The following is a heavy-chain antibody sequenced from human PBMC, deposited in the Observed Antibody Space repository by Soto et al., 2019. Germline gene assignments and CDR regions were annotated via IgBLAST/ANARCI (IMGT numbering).Heavy chain of an antibody. D-gene: IGHD3-9*01. J-gene: IGHJ5*02. Sequence: QVKLQESGPGLEKPSGTLSLTCAVSGGSISNSRWWTWVRQAPGKGLEWIGEIHDRGSTNYNLPLNSGATVSIDRSKHQFSLERRGVTAADTAVYYCAGQWAAGYGAFDPWGQGTLVTVSS. CDR1: GGSISNSRW. CDR3: AGQWAAGYGAFDP. V-gene: IGHV4-4*02. CDR2: IHDRGST.